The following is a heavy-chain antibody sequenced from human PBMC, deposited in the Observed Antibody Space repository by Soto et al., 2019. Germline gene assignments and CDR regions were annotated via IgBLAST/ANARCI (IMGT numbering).Heavy chain of an antibody. Sequence: QVQLQESGPGLVKPSQTLSLTCTVSGGSFSSGSYYWSWIRQHPGKGLEWFGYVYYRWRDYYNPYLESRVTIEVSASKNQFSLTLSSETAANTDVYYCAMVRGGGPFDDWGQGTLVTVSS. CDR2: VYYRWRD. J-gene: IGHJ4*02. D-gene: IGHD1-26*01. CDR1: GGSFSSGSYY. V-gene: IGHV4-31*03. CDR3: AMVRGGGPFDD.